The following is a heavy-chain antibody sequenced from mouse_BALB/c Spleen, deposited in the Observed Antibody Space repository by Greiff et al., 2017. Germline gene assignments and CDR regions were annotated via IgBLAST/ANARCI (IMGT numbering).Heavy chain of an antibody. J-gene: IGHJ2*01. Sequence: KQPGSELVRPGASVKLSCKASGYTFTSYWMHWVKQRHGQGLEWIGNIYPGSGSTNYDEKFKSKGTLTVDTSSSTAYMHLSSLTSEDSAVYYCTRGTYDGYYEFDYWGQGTTLTVSS. CDR1: GYTFTSYW. D-gene: IGHD2-3*01. CDR3: TRGTYDGYYEFDY. V-gene: IGHV1S22*01. CDR2: IYPGSGST.